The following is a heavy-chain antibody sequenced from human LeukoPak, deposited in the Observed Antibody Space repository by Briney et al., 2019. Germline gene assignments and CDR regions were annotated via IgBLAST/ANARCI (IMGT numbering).Heavy chain of an antibody. D-gene: IGHD1-26*01. Sequence: SVKVSCKASGGPFRIHFISWVRQAPGEGLEWMGGIIPVFGTTKYAPEFQGRVTITADEATRTAYMELSSLKSEDTAVYYCAKLPTRDNYYSSMGVWGKGTMVTVSS. CDR2: IIPVFGTT. CDR1: GGPFRIHF. CDR3: AKLPTRDNYYSSMGV. V-gene: IGHV1-69*01. J-gene: IGHJ6*03.